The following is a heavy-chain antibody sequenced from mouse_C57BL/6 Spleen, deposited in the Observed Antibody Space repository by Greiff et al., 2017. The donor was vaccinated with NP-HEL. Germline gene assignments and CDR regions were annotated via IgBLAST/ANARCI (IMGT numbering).Heavy chain of an antibody. CDR1: GFTFNTYA. V-gene: IGHV10-3*01. D-gene: IGHD1-1*02. CDR2: IRSKSSNYAT. Sequence: GGGLVQPKGSLKLSCAASGFTFNTYAMHWVRQAPGKGLEWVARIRSKSSNYATYYADSVKDRFTISRDDSQSMLYLQMNNLKTEDTAMYYCVRERKLWPEDYYAMDYWGQGTSVTVSS. J-gene: IGHJ4*01. CDR3: VRERKLWPEDYYAMDY.